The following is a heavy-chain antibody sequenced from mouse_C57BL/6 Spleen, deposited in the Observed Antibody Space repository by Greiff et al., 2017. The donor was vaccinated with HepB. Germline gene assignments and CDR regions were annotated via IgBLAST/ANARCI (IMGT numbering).Heavy chain of an antibody. CDR1: GYTFPDYY. J-gene: IGHJ2*01. CDR3: AREGHLLWFDY. CDR2: IYPGSGNT. V-gene: IGHV1-76*01. D-gene: IGHD2-1*01. Sequence: QVHVKQSGAELVRPGASVKLSCKASGYTFPDYYINWVKPRPGQGLEWIARIYPGSGNTYYNEKFKGKATLTAEKSSSTAYMQLSSLTSEDSAVYFCAREGHLLWFDYWGQGTTLTVSS.